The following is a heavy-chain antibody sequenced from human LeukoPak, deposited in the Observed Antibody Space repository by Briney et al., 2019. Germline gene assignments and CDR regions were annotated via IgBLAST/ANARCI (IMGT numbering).Heavy chain of an antibody. CDR2: INPSGGST. Sequence: ASVKVSCKASGYTFTSYYMHWVRQAPGQGLEWMGIINPSGGSTSYAQKFQGRVTMTRDTSIRTAYMELSRLTSDDTAVYYCARHGPEYATSLPFEYWGQGTLVTVSS. CDR1: GYTFTSYY. V-gene: IGHV1-46*01. J-gene: IGHJ4*02. CDR3: ARHGPEYATSLPFEY. D-gene: IGHD1-14*01.